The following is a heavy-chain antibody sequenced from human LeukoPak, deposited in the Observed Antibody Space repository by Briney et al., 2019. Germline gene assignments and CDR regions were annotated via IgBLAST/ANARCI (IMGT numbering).Heavy chain of an antibody. J-gene: IGHJ5*02. CDR1: GGSVNRGTFF. D-gene: IGHD1-26*01. CDR3: ARESGSYYRWFDP. V-gene: IGHV4-61*01. Sequence: SETLSLTCAVSGGSVNRGTFFWSWIRQPPGKGLEWIGYIYYSGSTKYNPSLKSRVTISVDTSKNQFSLKMSSVTAADTAVYYCARESGSYYRWFDPWGQGTLVTVSS. CDR2: IYYSGST.